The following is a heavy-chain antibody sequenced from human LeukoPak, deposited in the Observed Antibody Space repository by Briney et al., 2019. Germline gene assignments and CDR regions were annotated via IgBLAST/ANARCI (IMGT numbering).Heavy chain of an antibody. CDR1: GGSISSGDYY. CDR3: ARVWAYYYGSGTPFDP. V-gene: IGHV4-30-4*01. D-gene: IGHD3-10*01. J-gene: IGHJ5*02. CDR2: IYYSGST. Sequence: SQTLSLTCTVSGGSISSGDYYWSWIRQPPGKGLEWIGYIYYSGSTYYNPSLKSRVTISVDTSKNQFSLKLSSVTAADTAVYYCARVWAYYYGSGTPFDPWGQGTLVTVSS.